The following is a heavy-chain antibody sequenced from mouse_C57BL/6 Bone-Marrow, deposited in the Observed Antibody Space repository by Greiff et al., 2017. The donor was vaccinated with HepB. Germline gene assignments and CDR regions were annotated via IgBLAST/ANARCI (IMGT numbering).Heavy chain of an antibody. D-gene: IGHD2-3*01. CDR2: IDPETGGT. J-gene: IGHJ2*01. Sequence: QVQLQQSGAELVRPGASVTLSCKASGYTFTDYEMHWVKQTPVHGLEWIGAIDPETGGTAYNQKFKGKAILTADKSSSTAYMELRSLTPEDSAVYYCTRELVTLLDYWGQGTTLTVSS. CDR3: TRELVTLLDY. V-gene: IGHV1-15*01. CDR1: GYTFTDYE.